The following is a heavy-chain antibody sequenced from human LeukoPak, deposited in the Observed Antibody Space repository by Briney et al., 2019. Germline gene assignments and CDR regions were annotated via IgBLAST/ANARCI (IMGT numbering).Heavy chain of an antibody. J-gene: IGHJ4*02. D-gene: IGHD3-22*01. V-gene: IGHV1-46*01. CDR2: INPSGGST. CDR1: GYTFTSYY. Sequence: ASVKVSRKASGYTFTSYYMHWVRQALGQGLEWMGTINPSGGSTSYAQKFQGRVTMTRDTSTSTVYMELSSLRSEDTAVYYCARALPMYYYDSSGYYLGPFDYWGQGTLVTVSS. CDR3: ARALPMYYYDSSGYYLGPFDY.